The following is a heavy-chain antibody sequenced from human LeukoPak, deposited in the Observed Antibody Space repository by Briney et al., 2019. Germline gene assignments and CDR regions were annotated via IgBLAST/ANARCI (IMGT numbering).Heavy chain of an antibody. Sequence: GGSLRLSCAASGFTFSSYAMSWVRQAPGKGLECVSGISGSAGHTYYADSVKGRFTISRDNSKNTLYLQMNSLRADDTAVYYCAKSAGYTASQVDSWGQGTLVTVSS. CDR1: GFTFSSYA. CDR2: ISGSAGHT. D-gene: IGHD6-13*01. V-gene: IGHV3-23*01. J-gene: IGHJ4*02. CDR3: AKSAGYTASQVDS.